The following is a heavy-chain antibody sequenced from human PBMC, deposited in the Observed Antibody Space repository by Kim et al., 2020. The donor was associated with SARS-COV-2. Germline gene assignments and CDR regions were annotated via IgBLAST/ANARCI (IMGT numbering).Heavy chain of an antibody. CDR3: ARGKRLRYFDWSTSSNYYYGMDV. D-gene: IGHD3-9*01. CDR1: GFTFSSYD. CDR2: IGTAGDT. J-gene: IGHJ6*02. V-gene: IGHV3-13*01. Sequence: GGSLRLSCAASGFTFSSYDMHWVRQATGKGLEWVSAIGTAGDTYYPGSVKGRFTISRENAKNSLYLQLNSLSAGDTDVYYCARGKRLRYFDWSTSSNYYYGMDVWGQGTTVTVSS.